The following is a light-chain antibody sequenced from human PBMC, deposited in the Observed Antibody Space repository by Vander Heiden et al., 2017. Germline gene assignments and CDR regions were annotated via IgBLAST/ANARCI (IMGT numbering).Light chain of an antibody. J-gene: IGLJ2*01. Sequence: QSVLTQPPSVSGAPGQRVTISCTGSSSNIGAGYDVHWYQQLPGTAPKPLIYGNDNRPSGGPYRISGSKSGTSASLAITGLQAEDEADYYCQSYDSSHVVFGGGTKLTVL. CDR2: GND. V-gene: IGLV1-40*01. CDR1: SSNIGAGYD. CDR3: QSYDSSHVV.